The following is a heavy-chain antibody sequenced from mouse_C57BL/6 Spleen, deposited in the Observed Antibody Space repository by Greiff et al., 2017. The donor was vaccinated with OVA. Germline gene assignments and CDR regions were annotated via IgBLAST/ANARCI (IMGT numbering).Heavy chain of an antibody. J-gene: IGHJ3*01. CDR2: IYPGDGDT. CDR3: ARREEYGFAY. Sequence: VQLQQPGAELVKPGASVKISCKASGYAFTSYWMNWVKQRPGQGLEWIGQIYPGDGDTNYNGKFKGKATLTADKSSSTAYMQLSSLTSEDSAVYFCARREEYGFAYWGQGTPVTVSA. D-gene: IGHD5-1*01. CDR1: GYAFTSYW. V-gene: IGHV1-80*01.